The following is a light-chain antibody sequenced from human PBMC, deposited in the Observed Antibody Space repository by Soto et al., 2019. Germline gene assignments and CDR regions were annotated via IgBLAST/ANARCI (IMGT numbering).Light chain of an antibody. CDR2: DVS. Sequence: QSALTQPASVSGSPGQSITISCTGTSSDVGGYNYVSWYQQHPGKAPKLMIYDVSNRPSGVSNRFSGSKSSNTASLTISGLQAEDEADYYCSSYTSSSTPPYVFGTGTKVTVL. V-gene: IGLV2-14*01. CDR1: SSDVGGYNY. CDR3: SSYTSSSTPPYV. J-gene: IGLJ1*01.